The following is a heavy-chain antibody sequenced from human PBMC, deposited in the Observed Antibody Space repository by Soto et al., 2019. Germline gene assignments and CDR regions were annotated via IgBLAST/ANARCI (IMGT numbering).Heavy chain of an antibody. CDR2: IWFDGSDK. V-gene: IGHV3-33*01. Sequence: SLRLSCAASGFTFSSYGMHWVRQAPGKGLGWVALIWFDGSDKYYVDSVKGRSTISRDNSKNTVHLQMNSLRVEDTAVYYCARLYCSSSSCYSVGAFDIRGQGTVVTVSS. CDR3: ARLYCSSSSCYSVGAFDI. D-gene: IGHD2-2*01. CDR1: GFTFSSYG. J-gene: IGHJ3*02.